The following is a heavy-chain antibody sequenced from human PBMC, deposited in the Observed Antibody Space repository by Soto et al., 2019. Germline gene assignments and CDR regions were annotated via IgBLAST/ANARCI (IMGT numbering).Heavy chain of an antibody. J-gene: IGHJ4*02. V-gene: IGHV3-53*01. CDR2: IYSDGST. Sequence: GGSLRLSCAASGFTVSSNYMSWVRQAPGKGLEWVSVIYSDGSTYYADSVKGRFTISRDNSKNTLYLQMNSLRAEDTAVYYCARDTDSNYGYWGQGTLVTVTS. CDR3: ARDTDSNYGY. D-gene: IGHD4-4*01. CDR1: GFTVSSNY.